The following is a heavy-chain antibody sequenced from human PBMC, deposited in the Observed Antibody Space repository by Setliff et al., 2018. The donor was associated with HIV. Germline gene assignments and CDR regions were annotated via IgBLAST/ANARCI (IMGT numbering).Heavy chain of an antibody. CDR1: SGSISSTTHY. J-gene: IGHJ6*03. CDR2: IYYSGST. CDR3: ARGGDILTGSHYYNYYMDV. V-gene: IGHV4-39*07. D-gene: IGHD3-9*01. Sequence: SETLSLTCTVSSGSISSTTHYWGWIRQPPGKGLEWIGSIYYSGSTYYNPSLKSRVTISVDTSKNQFSLKLSSVTAADTAVYYCARGGDILTGSHYYNYYMDVWGKGTTVTVSS.